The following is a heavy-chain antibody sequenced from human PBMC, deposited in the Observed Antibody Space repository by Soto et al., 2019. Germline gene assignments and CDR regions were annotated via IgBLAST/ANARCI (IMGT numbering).Heavy chain of an antibody. CDR3: ARDLGHYGSGSRYSDH. CDR1: GYTFTGYY. V-gene: IGHV1-69*06. Sequence: EASVKVSCKASGYTFTGYYMHWVRQAPGQGLEWMGWIIPIFGTANYAQKFQGRVTITADKSTSTAYMELSSLRSEDTAVYYCARDLGHYGSGSRYSDHWGQGTLVTVSS. CDR2: IIPIFGTA. J-gene: IGHJ4*02. D-gene: IGHD3-10*01.